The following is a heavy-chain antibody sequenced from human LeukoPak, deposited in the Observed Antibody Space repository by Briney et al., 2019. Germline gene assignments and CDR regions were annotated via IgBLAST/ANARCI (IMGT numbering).Heavy chain of an antibody. CDR3: APLDGGGRIFDY. CDR1: GYTFTCYY. D-gene: IGHD2-15*01. CDR2: INPNSGGT. V-gene: IGHV1-2*02. J-gene: IGHJ4*02. Sequence: GASVKVSCKASGYTFTCYYMHWVRQAPGQGLEWMGWINPNSGGTNYAQKFQGRVTMTRDTSVSTAYMELSRLRSDDTAVYYCAPLDGGGRIFDYWGQGTLVTVSS.